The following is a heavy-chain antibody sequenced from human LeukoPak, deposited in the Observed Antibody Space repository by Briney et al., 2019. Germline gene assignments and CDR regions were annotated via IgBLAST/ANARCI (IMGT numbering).Heavy chain of an antibody. CDR1: GFTFSSHW. J-gene: IGHJ4*02. V-gene: IGHV3-74*01. D-gene: IGHD1-1*01. Sequence: VGCLRLSCAASGFTFSSHWMHCVCEAPGEGVVWVSRIDSDGRITTYADSVKGRFTISRDNAKNTLYLQMNTLRDEDTAVYYCARDYNWSPPDYWGQGTLVTVSS. CDR2: IDSDGRIT. CDR3: ARDYNWSPPDY.